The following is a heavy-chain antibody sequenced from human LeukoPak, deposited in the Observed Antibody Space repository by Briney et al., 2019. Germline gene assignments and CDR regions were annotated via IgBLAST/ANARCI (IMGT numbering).Heavy chain of an antibody. V-gene: IGHV3-74*01. Sequence: GGSLRLSCAASGFTFSNYWMHWVRQAPGKGLVWVSRIYTDGSSTNYADSVKGRFTISRDNAKNTLYLQMNSLRGEDTAVYYCAKDRRFGEFFDYWGQGTLVTVSS. CDR3: AKDRRFGEFFDY. D-gene: IGHD3-10*01. CDR1: GFTFSNYW. CDR2: IYTDGSST. J-gene: IGHJ4*02.